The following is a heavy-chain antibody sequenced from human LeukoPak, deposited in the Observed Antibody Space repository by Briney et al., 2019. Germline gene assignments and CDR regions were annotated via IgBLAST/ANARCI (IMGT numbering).Heavy chain of an antibody. V-gene: IGHV1-24*01. J-gene: IGHJ4*02. CDR1: GYTLTELS. Sequence: ASVKVSCKVSGYTLTELSMHWVRQAPGKGLEWMGGFDPEDGETIYAQKFQGRATMTEDTSTDTAYMELSSLRSEDTAVYYCATGRTYYYDSSGYYFDYWGQGTLVTVSS. CDR2: FDPEDGET. CDR3: ATGRTYYYDSSGYYFDY. D-gene: IGHD3-22*01.